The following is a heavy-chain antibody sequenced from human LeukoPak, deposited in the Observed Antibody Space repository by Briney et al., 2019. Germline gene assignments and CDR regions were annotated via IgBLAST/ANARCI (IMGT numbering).Heavy chain of an antibody. CDR2: INPDGNKK. Sequence: GGSLRLSSAVSGLTFSSSWMDWVRQAPGKGLEWVASINPDGNKKYSADSVKGRFTISRDNAENPLYLQMNSLRVEDTAFYYCARDLAYSRLDYWGQGMLVTVSS. J-gene: IGHJ4*02. V-gene: IGHV3-7*01. CDR1: GLTFSSSW. CDR3: ARDLAYSRLDY. D-gene: IGHD5-18*01.